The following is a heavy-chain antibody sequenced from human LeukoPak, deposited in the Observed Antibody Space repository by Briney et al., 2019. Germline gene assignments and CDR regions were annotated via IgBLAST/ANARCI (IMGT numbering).Heavy chain of an antibody. J-gene: IGHJ6*03. Sequence: GGSLRLSCAASGFTLDDYGMSWVRQAPGKGLEWVSGFHWNGGSTGYADSVKGRFTISRDNAKNSLYLQMNSLRAEDTALYYCARSRGGGSGSYYAYYYYYMDVWGKGTTVTVSS. CDR2: FHWNGGST. D-gene: IGHD3-10*01. CDR1: GFTLDDYG. CDR3: ARSRGGGSGSYYAYYYYYMDV. V-gene: IGHV3-20*04.